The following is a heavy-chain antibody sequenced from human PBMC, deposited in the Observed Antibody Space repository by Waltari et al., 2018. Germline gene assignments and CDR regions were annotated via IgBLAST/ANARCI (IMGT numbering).Heavy chain of an antibody. V-gene: IGHV3-7*01. CDR3: ARDQWFAFDI. J-gene: IGHJ3*02. CDR1: GFTLSSYW. CDR2: IKKDGREE. D-gene: IGHD3-22*01. Sequence: EVQLVESGGGLVQPGGSLRLSCAASGFTLSSYWMSWVRQAPGKGPEGGANIKKDGREEYYVDSVRGRFTISRDNAKNSLYLQMNSLRPEDTAVYYCARDQWFAFDIWGQGTMVTVSS.